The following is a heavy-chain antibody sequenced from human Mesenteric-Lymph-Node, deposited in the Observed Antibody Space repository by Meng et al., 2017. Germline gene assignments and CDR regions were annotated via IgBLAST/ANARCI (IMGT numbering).Heavy chain of an antibody. Sequence: VKGVVSWSDLMRPGASVKGSCKASGYTFTSYAMKWVRQAAGQGLEWMGWINTNTGNPTYAQGFTGRFVFSLDTSVSTAYLQISSLKAEDTAVYYCARVESSGYYYLFDYWGQGTLVTVSS. J-gene: IGHJ4*02. D-gene: IGHD3-22*01. CDR2: INTNTGNP. V-gene: IGHV7-4-1*02. CDR1: GYTFTSYA. CDR3: ARVESSGYYYLFDY.